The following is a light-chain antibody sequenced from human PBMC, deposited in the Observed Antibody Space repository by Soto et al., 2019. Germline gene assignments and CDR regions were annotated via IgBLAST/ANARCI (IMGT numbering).Light chain of an antibody. Sequence: QSALTQPPSASGSPGQSITISCTGTSSDVGGYNFVSWYQHFPGKAPKLIIYEVIKRPSGVPDRFSGSKSGNTASLTVSGLQTGDGADYYFRSYGGSNNFVFGTGTKLTVL. J-gene: IGLJ1*01. CDR3: RSYGGSNNFV. CDR2: EVI. CDR1: SSDVGGYNF. V-gene: IGLV2-8*01.